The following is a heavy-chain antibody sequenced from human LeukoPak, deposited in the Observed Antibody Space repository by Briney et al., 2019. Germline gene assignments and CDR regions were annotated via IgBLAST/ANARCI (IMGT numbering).Heavy chain of an antibody. CDR3: AREGYTDSSGWRLDY. V-gene: IGHV3-48*03. CDR1: GFTFSSCE. CDR2: ISGSGSTI. J-gene: IGHJ4*02. D-gene: IGHD6-19*01. Sequence: GGSLRLSCAASGFTFSSCEMNWVRQAPGKGLEWVSYISGSGSTIYYADSVKGRFTISRDNAKNSLYLLMNSLRAEDTAVYYCAREGYTDSSGWRLDYWGQGTLVTVSP.